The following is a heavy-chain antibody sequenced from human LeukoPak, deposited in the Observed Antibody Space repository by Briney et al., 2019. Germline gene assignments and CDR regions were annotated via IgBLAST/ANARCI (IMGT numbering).Heavy chain of an antibody. Sequence: GGSLRLSCAASGFTVSSNYMSWVRQAPGKGLEWVANINEDGSDKYYVDSVKGRFTISRDNVKNSLYLQMNSLRADDTAVYYCAKDRPTVYSSSWLHFLDSWGQGTLVTASS. D-gene: IGHD6-13*01. CDR3: AKDRPTVYSSSWLHFLDS. J-gene: IGHJ4*02. CDR1: GFTVSSNY. V-gene: IGHV3-7*03. CDR2: INEDGSDK.